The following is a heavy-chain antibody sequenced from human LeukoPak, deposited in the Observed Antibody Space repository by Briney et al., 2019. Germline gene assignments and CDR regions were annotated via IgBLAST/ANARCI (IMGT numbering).Heavy chain of an antibody. V-gene: IGHV3-30*04. J-gene: IGHJ4*02. CDR2: ISYGGSIK. D-gene: IGHD6-13*01. CDR3: ARDPGQQPPTNFDY. CDR1: GFTFSSYA. Sequence: PGGSLRLSCAASGFTFSSYAMHWVRQAPGKGLEWVAIISYGGSIKSYADSVKGRFTISTDNSKNTLYLQMNSLRAEDTAVYYCARDPGQQPPTNFDYWGQGTLVTVSS.